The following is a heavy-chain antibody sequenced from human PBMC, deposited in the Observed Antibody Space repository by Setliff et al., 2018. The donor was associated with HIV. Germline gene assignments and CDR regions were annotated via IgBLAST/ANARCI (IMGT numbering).Heavy chain of an antibody. CDR2: IYYSGST. D-gene: IGHD2-2*01. Sequence: SETLSLTCTVSGGSISSSSYYWGWVRQPPGKGLEWIGSIYYSGSTYYNPSLKSRVTISVGTSKNQFSLKLSSVTAADTAVYYCARPADCTSTSCYLWYFDLWGRGTLVTVSS. CDR1: GGSISSSSYY. J-gene: IGHJ2*01. V-gene: IGHV4-39*01. CDR3: ARPADCTSTSCYLWYFDL.